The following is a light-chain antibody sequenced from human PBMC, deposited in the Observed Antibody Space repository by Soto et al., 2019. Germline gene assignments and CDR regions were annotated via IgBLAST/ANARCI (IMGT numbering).Light chain of an antibody. V-gene: IGKV3-20*01. Sequence: EVGLTQSPGTLSLSAGERATLSCRASQSLSSTYLAWYQQKPGQSPRLLIYGASTRATGIPDRFIGSGSGTDFTLTISRLEPEDFAVYYCQQYSDTITFGQ. CDR1: QSLSSTY. J-gene: IGKJ5*01. CDR2: GAS. CDR3: QQYSDTIT.